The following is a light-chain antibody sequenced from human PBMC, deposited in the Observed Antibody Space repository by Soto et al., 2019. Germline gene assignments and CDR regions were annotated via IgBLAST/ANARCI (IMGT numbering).Light chain of an antibody. Sequence: EIVMTQSPDILSVSPGETATLSCRASQGVGSNLAWYQQKPGQAPRLLISDASTRAAGLPARFSGSGSGTEFTLTISSLQSEDFAVYYCQQSNNWPKTFGQGTKVDIK. V-gene: IGKV3-15*01. CDR3: QQSNNWPKT. CDR2: DAS. CDR1: QGVGSN. J-gene: IGKJ1*01.